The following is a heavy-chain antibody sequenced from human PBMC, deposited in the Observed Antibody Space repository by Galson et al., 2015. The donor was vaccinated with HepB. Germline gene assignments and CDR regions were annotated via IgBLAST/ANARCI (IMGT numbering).Heavy chain of an antibody. CDR1: GFIFEDYA. J-gene: IGHJ4*02. CDR3: AKGSRHRVLRFLEWLLFDY. D-gene: IGHD3-3*01. Sequence: SLRLSCAASGFIFEDYAMHWVRQAPGKGLEWVAAISWNSGSVGYADSVKGRFTVSRDNAKNSLYLQINSLRVEDTALYYCAKGSRHRVLRFLEWLLFDYWGQGTLVTVSS. V-gene: IGHV3-9*01. CDR2: ISWNSGSV.